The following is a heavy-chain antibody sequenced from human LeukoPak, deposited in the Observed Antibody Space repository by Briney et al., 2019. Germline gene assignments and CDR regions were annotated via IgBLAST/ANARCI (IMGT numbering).Heavy chain of an antibody. Sequence: GGSLRLSCAASGFTFSSYAMSWVRQAPGKGLEWVSAISGSGGSTYYADSVKGRSTTSRDNSKNTLYLQMNSLRAEDTAVYYCAKRNSSGYYYFDYWGQGTLVTVSS. J-gene: IGHJ4*02. CDR1: GFTFSSYA. CDR2: ISGSGGST. CDR3: AKRNSSGYYYFDY. V-gene: IGHV3-23*01. D-gene: IGHD3-22*01.